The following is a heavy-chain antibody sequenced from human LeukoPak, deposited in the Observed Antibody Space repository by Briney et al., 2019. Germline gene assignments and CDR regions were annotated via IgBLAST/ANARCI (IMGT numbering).Heavy chain of an antibody. CDR2: ILDDGRI. CDR1: GLTVSTTS. J-gene: IGHJ4*02. CDR3: ARDRGAAAGN. D-gene: IGHD6-13*01. V-gene: IGHV3-53*01. Sequence: GGSLRLSCAASGLTVSTTSMTWVRQAPGKGLEWVSDILDDGRIYYADSVKGRFTMSRDNSKNTVYLQMDSLRAEDTAVYYCARDRGAAAGNWGQGTLVTVSS.